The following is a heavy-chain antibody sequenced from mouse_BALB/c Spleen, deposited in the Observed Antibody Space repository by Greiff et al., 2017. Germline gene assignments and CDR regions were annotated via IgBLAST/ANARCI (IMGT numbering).Heavy chain of an antibody. CDR3: GKVDSGYYAMDY. Sequence: QVQLQQSGAELVKPGASVKLSCTASGYDFNSYWMHWVKQRPGQGLEWIGEIDPSDSYTNYNQKFKGKATLTVDKSSSTAYMQLSSLTSEDSAVYYYGKVDSGYYAMDYWGQGTSVTVSA. CDR1: GYDFNSYW. CDR2: IDPSDSYT. D-gene: IGHD1-3*01. V-gene: IGHV1-69*02. J-gene: IGHJ4*01.